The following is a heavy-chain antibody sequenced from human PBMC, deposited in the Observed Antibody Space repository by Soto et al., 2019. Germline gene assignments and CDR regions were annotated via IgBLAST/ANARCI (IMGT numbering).Heavy chain of an antibody. CDR2: IIPMVGVT. J-gene: IGHJ4*02. Sequence: QVQLVQSGAEVKKPGSSVKVSCKASGGTFSSNSISWVRQAPGQGLEWLGRIIPMVGVTDYAQNFQGRVTITADKTTNTAYMELSSLRSEDTAVYYCAIMTPQLVQDYWGQGTLVTVSS. D-gene: IGHD6-6*01. CDR1: GGTFSSNS. V-gene: IGHV1-69*02. CDR3: AIMTPQLVQDY.